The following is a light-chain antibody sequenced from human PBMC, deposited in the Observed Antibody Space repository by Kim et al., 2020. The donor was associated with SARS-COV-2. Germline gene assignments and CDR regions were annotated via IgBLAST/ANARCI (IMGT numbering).Light chain of an antibody. CDR1: QTVNHW. V-gene: IGKV1-5*03. CDR3: QQYDGFPVT. Sequence: ASVGDRVTFPCRASQTVNHWLAWYQQKSGRAPKLLIYEASSLQTGVSSRFSGSGSGTEFTLTISSLQPNDSATYYCQQYDGFPVTFGQGTKVDIK. J-gene: IGKJ1*01. CDR2: EAS.